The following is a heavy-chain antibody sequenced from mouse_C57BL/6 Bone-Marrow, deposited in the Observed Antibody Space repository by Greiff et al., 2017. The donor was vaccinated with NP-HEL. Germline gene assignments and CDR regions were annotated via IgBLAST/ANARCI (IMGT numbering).Heavy chain of an antibody. Sequence: ESGPGLVKPSQSLSLTCSVTGYSITSGYYWNWIRQFPGNKLEWMGYISYDGSNNSNPSLKNRISITRDTSKNQFFLKLNSVTTEDTATYYCAREVTTVVGYFDVWGTGTTVTVSS. CDR1: GYSITSGYY. J-gene: IGHJ1*03. V-gene: IGHV3-6*01. CDR3: AREVTTVVGYFDV. D-gene: IGHD1-1*01. CDR2: ISYDGSN.